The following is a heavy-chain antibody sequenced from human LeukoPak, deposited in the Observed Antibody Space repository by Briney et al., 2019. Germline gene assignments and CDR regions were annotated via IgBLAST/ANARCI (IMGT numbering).Heavy chain of an antibody. Sequence: KPSETLSLTCTVSGGSIGSSSYYWGWIRQPPGKGLEWIGSIYYSGSTYYNPSLKSRVTISVDTSKNQFSPKLSSVTAADTAVYYCARRVAYCGGDCYHFDYWGQGTLVTVSS. CDR3: ARRVAYCGGDCYHFDY. D-gene: IGHD2-21*02. CDR2: IYYSGST. J-gene: IGHJ4*02. CDR1: GGSIGSSSYY. V-gene: IGHV4-39*01.